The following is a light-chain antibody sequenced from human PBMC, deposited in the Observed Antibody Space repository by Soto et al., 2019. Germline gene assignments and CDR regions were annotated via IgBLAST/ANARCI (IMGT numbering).Light chain of an antibody. Sequence: EIVLTQSPATLSVSPGERATLSCRASQSLNSYLAWFQQKPGQAPRLLIYDASNRATGIPARFSGSGSGTDFTLTISSLEPADFAVYYCQQRRDWPLTFGGGTKVEIK. J-gene: IGKJ4*01. CDR3: QQRRDWPLT. CDR1: QSLNSY. CDR2: DAS. V-gene: IGKV3-11*01.